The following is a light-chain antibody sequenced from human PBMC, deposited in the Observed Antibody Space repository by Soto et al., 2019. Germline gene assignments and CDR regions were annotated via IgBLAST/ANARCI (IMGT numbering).Light chain of an antibody. CDR1: QSVSSN. J-gene: IGKJ4*01. Sequence: EIVMTQSPATLSVSPGERATLSCRASQSVSSNLAWYQQKPGQAPGLLIYGASIRATGIPARFSGSGSGTEFTLTISSLQSEDFAVYYCQQYNKWPLTFGGGTKV. CDR3: QQYNKWPLT. CDR2: GAS. V-gene: IGKV3D-15*01.